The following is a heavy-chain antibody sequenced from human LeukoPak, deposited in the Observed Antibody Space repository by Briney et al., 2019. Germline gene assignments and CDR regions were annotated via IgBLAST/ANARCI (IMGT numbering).Heavy chain of an antibody. CDR1: GGSISSGGYY. J-gene: IGHJ4*02. CDR3: ARREEVAGAFDY. V-gene: IGHV4-31*03. CDR2: IYYSGST. D-gene: IGHD6-19*01. Sequence: SQTLSLTCTASGGSISSGGYYWSWIRQHPGTGLEWIGYIYYSGSTYYNPSLESRVTISVDTSKTHFSLKLSSVTAADTAVYYCARREEVAGAFDYWGQGTLVTVSS.